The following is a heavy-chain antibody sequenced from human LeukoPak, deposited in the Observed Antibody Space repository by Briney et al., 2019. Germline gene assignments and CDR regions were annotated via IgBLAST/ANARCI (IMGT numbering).Heavy chain of an antibody. Sequence: SVKVSCKASGGTFPSYVINWVRQAPGQGLEWMGQIIPIFGTGSNAQKFQGRVTITTDESTAYMELSSLTSEDTAVYYCAREDYSSGYYAFEMWGQGTMVTVSS. CDR3: AREDYSSGYYAFEM. V-gene: IGHV1-69*05. CDR1: GGTFPSYV. J-gene: IGHJ3*02. CDR2: IIPIFGTG. D-gene: IGHD5-12*01.